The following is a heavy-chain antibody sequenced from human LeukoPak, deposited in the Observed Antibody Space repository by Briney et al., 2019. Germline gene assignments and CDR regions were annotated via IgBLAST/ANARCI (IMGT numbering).Heavy chain of an antibody. V-gene: IGHV3-74*01. D-gene: IGHD3-22*01. CDR1: GFTFSSYW. CDR3: ARSGWPYYFDY. Sequence: GGSLRLSCAGSGFTFSSYWMHWVRQAPGKGLVWVSRIHSDGSSASYADSVRGRFTISRDDGKSTLYLQMNSLRAEDTAVYYCARSGWPYYFDYWGQGTLVTVSS. J-gene: IGHJ4*02. CDR2: IHSDGSSA.